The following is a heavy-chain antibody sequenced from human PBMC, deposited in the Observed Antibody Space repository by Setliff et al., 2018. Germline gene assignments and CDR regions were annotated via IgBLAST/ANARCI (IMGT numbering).Heavy chain of an antibody. J-gene: IGHJ4*02. CDR3: ARGYYDILTGYYIGY. V-gene: IGHV4-30-4*08. CDR2: IYYSGST. D-gene: IGHD3-9*01. Sequence: LSLTCTVSGGSISSGDYYWSWIRQPPGKGLEWIGYIYYSGSTYYNPSLKSRVTISVDTSKNQFSLKLSSVTAADTAVYYCARGYYDILTGYYIGYWGQGTLVTVSS. CDR1: GGSISSGDYY.